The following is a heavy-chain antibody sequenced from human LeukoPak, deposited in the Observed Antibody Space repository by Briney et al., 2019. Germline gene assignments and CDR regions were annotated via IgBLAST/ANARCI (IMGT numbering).Heavy chain of an antibody. CDR3: AARRPHYGDYVY. V-gene: IGHV3-48*03. J-gene: IGHJ4*02. CDR2: ISGSGRTI. CDR1: GFIFNNYE. Sequence: GGSLRLSCEASGFIFNNYEMNWVRQAPGKGLEWVSYISGSGRTIFHADSVKGRFTISRDNAKDSLYLQMNSLTAEDTVVYYCAARRPHYGDYVYWGLGTLVTVSS. D-gene: IGHD4-17*01.